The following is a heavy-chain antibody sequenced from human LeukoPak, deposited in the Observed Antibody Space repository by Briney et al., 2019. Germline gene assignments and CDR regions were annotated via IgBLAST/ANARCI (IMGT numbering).Heavy chain of an antibody. CDR1: GYTFTGYA. J-gene: IGHJ4*02. Sequence: ASVKVSCKASGYTFTGYAMHWVRQAPGQGLEWVGRLDPNSGGTNYAQDFQGRVTITRDTSINTAYMELSRLRSDDTAKYYCTRDLTISGPIGIWGQGTLDTVSA. CDR2: LDPNSGGT. CDR3: TRDLTISGPIGI. V-gene: IGHV1-2*06. D-gene: IGHD3-9*01.